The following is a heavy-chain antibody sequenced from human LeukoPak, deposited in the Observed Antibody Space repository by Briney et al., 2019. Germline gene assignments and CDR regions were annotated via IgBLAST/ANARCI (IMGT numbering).Heavy chain of an antibody. Sequence: PSETLSLTCTVSGGSISSYYWSWIRQPPGKGLEWIGYIYYSGSTNYNPSLKSRVTISVDTSKNQFSLKLSSVTAADTAVYYRARQVSGSYSPFDYWGQGTLVTVSS. CDR1: GGSISSYY. CDR3: ARQVSGSYSPFDY. J-gene: IGHJ4*02. V-gene: IGHV4-59*08. CDR2: IYYSGST. D-gene: IGHD1-26*01.